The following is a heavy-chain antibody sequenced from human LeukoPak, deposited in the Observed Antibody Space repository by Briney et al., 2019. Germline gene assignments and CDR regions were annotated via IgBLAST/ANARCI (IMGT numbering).Heavy chain of an antibody. V-gene: IGHV3-23*01. D-gene: IGHD3-10*01. J-gene: IGHJ3*02. Sequence: GGSLRLSCEASGFTFGSHAMYWVRQAPGKGLEWVAGIFGSGGSPHYADPVKGRFTISRDNSRNTVYLQINSLRAEDTAVYYCAKDLTALSMVRDDAFDIWGQGTMVTVSS. CDR1: GFTFGSHA. CDR3: AKDLTALSMVRDDAFDI. CDR2: IFGSGGSP.